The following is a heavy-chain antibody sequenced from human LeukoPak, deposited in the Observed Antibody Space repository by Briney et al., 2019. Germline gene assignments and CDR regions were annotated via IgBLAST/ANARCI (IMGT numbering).Heavy chain of an antibody. CDR3: ARGRCFDY. Sequence: SETLSLTCTVSGGSIGGTSYYWGWIRQPPGKGPEWIGSLYHTGSTDYNPSLKSRVTMSVDTSKNQFSLNLSSVTAADTAVYYCARGRCFDYWGQGTLVTVSS. D-gene: IGHD3-16*01. CDR2: LYHTGST. J-gene: IGHJ4*02. V-gene: IGHV4-39*07. CDR1: GGSIGGTSYY.